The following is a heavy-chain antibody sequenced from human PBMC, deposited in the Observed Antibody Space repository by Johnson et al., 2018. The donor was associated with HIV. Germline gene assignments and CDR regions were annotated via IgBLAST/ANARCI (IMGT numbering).Heavy chain of an antibody. CDR2: MSYDGTNK. Sequence: QVQLVESGGGVVQPGRSLRLSCAASGFSFSTYAMHWVRQAPGKGLAWVAVMSYDGTNKYYADSVKGRFTISRDNAKNSLYLQMNSLRAEDTALYYCASGDELGDDAFDIWGQGTMVTVSS. CDR3: ASGDELGDDAFDI. D-gene: IGHD7-27*01. CDR1: GFSFSTYA. J-gene: IGHJ3*02. V-gene: IGHV3-30*04.